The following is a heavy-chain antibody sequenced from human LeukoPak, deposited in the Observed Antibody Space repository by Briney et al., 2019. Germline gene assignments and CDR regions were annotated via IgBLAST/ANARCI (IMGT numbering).Heavy chain of an antibody. Sequence: PSETLSLTRTVPGGSISSYYWSWIRQPPGKGQEWIGYIYYSGSTNYNPSLKILVTISVDTSKSQFSLKLSSVTAAHTAVYYCARDGCSSTSCYYAFDIWGQGTMVTVSS. V-gene: IGHV4-59*01. CDR2: IYYSGST. CDR3: ARDGCSSTSCYYAFDI. CDR1: GGSISSYY. D-gene: IGHD2-2*01. J-gene: IGHJ3*02.